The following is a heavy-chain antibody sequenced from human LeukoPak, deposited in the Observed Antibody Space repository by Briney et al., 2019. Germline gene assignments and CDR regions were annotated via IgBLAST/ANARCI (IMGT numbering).Heavy chain of an antibody. CDR1: GGTFSSYA. CDR3: ARVENLDCTSGVCYSSESDY. J-gene: IGHJ4*02. V-gene: IGHV1-69*04. Sequence: SVKVSCKASGGTFSSYAITWVRQAPGQGLEWMGRIIPILGKANYAQKFQGRVTFTADKSATTAYMELSSLRSEDTAVYYCARVENLDCTSGVCYSSESDYWGQGTLVTVSS. CDR2: IIPILGKA. D-gene: IGHD2-8*01.